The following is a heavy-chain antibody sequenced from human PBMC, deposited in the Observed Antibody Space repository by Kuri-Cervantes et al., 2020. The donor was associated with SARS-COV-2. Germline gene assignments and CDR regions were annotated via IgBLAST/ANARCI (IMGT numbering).Heavy chain of an antibody. J-gene: IGHJ4*02. Sequence: GESLKISCAACGFTFSSYDMHWVRQATGKGLEWVSAISGSGGSTYYADSVKGRFTISRDNSKNTLYLQMNSLRAEDTAVYYCAKSQKSGDLGDDFDYWGQGTLVTVSS. CDR1: GFTFSSYD. V-gene: IGHV3-23*01. CDR3: AKSQKSGDLGDDFDY. CDR2: ISGSGGST. D-gene: IGHD3-16*01.